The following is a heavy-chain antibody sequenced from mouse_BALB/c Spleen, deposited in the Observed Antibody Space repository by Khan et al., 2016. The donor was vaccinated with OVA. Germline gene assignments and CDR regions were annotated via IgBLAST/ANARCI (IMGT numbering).Heavy chain of an antibody. CDR2: ISSGGSYT. J-gene: IGHJ2*01. CDR3: AGAHGYYDSNYFDY. V-gene: IGHV5-9-3*01. Sequence: EVELVESGGGLVKPGGSLKLSCAASGFTFSNYAMSWVRQTPEKRLEWVATISSGGSYTYYQDSVKGRFTFSRYNANNNLYLHMSILRSEDTATCYCAGAHGYYDSNYFDYWGQGTTLTVSS. D-gene: IGHD1-1*01. CDR1: GFTFSNYA.